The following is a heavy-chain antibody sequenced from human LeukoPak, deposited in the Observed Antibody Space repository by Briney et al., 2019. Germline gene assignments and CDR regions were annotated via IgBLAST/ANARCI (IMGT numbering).Heavy chain of an antibody. J-gene: IGHJ3*02. CDR3: ASRSSSSHGPLDAFDI. D-gene: IGHD6-6*01. CDR2: MNPNSGNT. Sequence: GASVKVSCKASGYTFTSYYMHWVRQATGQGLEWMGWMNPNSGNTGYAQKFQGRVTITRNTSISTAYMELSSLRSEDTAVYYCASRSSSSHGPLDAFDIWGQGTMVTVSS. V-gene: IGHV1-8*03. CDR1: GYTFTSYY.